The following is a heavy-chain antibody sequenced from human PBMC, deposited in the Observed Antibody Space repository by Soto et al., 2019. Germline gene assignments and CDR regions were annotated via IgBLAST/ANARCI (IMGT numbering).Heavy chain of an antibody. J-gene: IGHJ4*02. CDR3: AKLTDS. Sequence: EVQLVESGGGLVQPGGSLRLSCAASGFTVSSYNMSWVRQAPGKGLEWVSTFTASGSTYYADSVKGRFTISRDNSKNTLLLHMNSMRAEDTAIYYCAKLTDSWGQGTLVT. CDR2: FTASGST. CDR1: GFTVSSYN. V-gene: IGHV3-23*04. D-gene: IGHD3-9*01.